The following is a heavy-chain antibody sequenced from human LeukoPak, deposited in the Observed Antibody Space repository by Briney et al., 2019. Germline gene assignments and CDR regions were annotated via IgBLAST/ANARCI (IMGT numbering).Heavy chain of an antibody. J-gene: IGHJ5*02. CDR1: GGSISSYY. V-gene: IGHV4-59*01. CDR3: ARGDHASWAWFDP. D-gene: IGHD2-2*01. CDR2: ICYSGST. Sequence: TVSGGSISSYYWXWIRQPPGKGXXXIGYICYSGSTNYDPSLKSRVTISVDTSKNQFSLKLSSVTAADTAVYYCARGDHASWAWFDPWGQGTLVTVSS.